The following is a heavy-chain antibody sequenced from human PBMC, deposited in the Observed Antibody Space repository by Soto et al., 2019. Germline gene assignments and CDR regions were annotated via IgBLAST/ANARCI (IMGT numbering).Heavy chain of an antibody. CDR2: ISGSGGST. J-gene: IGHJ4*02. CDR3: ASWPTSGYSSSS. CDR1: GFTFSSYA. D-gene: IGHD6-6*01. V-gene: IGHV3-23*01. Sequence: EVQLLESGGGLVQPGGSLRLSCAASGFTFSSYAMSWVRQAPGKGLEWVSAISGSGGSTYYADSVKGRFTISRDNSKNTLYLQMNSLRAEDTAVYYCASWPTSGYSSSSGGQGTLVTVSS.